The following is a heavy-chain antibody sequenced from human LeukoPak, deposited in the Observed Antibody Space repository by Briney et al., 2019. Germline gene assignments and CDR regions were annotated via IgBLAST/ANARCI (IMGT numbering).Heavy chain of an antibody. CDR3: ARVDDRGHYSDSSGPRKLFDY. CDR1: GGTFSSYA. D-gene: IGHD3-22*01. J-gene: IGHJ4*02. Sequence: SVKVSCKASGGTFSSYAISWVRQAPGQGLEWMGGIIPIFGTANYAQKFQGRVTITADESTSTAYMELSRLRSDDTAVYYCARVDDRGHYSDSSGPRKLFDYWGQGTLVTVSS. V-gene: IGHV1-69*13. CDR2: IIPIFGTA.